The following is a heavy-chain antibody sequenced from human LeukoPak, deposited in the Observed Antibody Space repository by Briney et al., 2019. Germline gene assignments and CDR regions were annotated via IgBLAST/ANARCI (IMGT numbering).Heavy chain of an antibody. Sequence: PGGSLRLSCAASGFTFSNAWMSWVRQAPGKGLEWVGRLKSKTDGGTTDYAAPVKGRFTILRDDSKNTLYLQMNSLRAEDTAAYYCAKGTYDSRGHFDYWGQGTLVSVSS. CDR3: AKGTYDSRGHFDY. CDR2: LKSKTDGGTT. D-gene: IGHD3-22*01. CDR1: GFTFSNAW. J-gene: IGHJ4*02. V-gene: IGHV3-15*01.